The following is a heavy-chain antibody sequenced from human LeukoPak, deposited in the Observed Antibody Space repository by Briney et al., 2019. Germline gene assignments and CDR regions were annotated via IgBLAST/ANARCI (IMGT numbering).Heavy chain of an antibody. D-gene: IGHD6-13*01. Sequence: SETLSLTCTVSGGSISSGGYYWSWIRQHPGKGLEWIGYIYYSGSTNYNPSLKSRVTISVDTSKNQFSLKLSSVTAADTAVYYCARFFIAAAESWFDPWGQGTLVTVSS. CDR2: IYYSGST. CDR1: GGSISSGGYY. CDR3: ARFFIAAAESWFDP. J-gene: IGHJ5*02. V-gene: IGHV4-61*08.